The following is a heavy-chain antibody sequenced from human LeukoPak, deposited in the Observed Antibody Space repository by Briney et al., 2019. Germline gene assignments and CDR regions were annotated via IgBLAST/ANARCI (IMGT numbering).Heavy chain of an antibody. CDR1: GFTFSSYW. CDR2: ISGGGGST. Sequence: PGGSLRLSCAASGFTFSSYWMSWVRQAPGKGLEWVSVISGGGGSTYYADSVKGRFTISRDNSKNTLYLQMNSLRAEDTAVYYCAKVVAAGRYYYYGMDVWGQGTTVTVSS. V-gene: IGHV3-23*01. J-gene: IGHJ6*02. CDR3: AKVVAAGRYYYYGMDV. D-gene: IGHD6-25*01.